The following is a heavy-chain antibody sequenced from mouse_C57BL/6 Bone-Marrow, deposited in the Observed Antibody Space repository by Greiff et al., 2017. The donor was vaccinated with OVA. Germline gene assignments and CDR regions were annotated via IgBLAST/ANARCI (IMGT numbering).Heavy chain of an antibody. J-gene: IGHJ4*01. CDR2: IVPSDSYT. CDR3: ARSGGLYYDYDGYAMDY. CDR1: GYTFTSYW. Sequence: QVQLQQPGAELVRPGTSVKLSCKASGYTFTSYWMHWVKQRPGQGLEWIGVIVPSDSYTNYNQKFKGKATLTVDTSSSTAYMQLSSLTSEDSAVYYCARSGGLYYDYDGYAMDYWGQGTSVTVSS. D-gene: IGHD2-4*01. V-gene: IGHV1-59*01.